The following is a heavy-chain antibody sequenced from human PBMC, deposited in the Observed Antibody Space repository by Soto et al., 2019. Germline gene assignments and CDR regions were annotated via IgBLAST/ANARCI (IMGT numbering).Heavy chain of an antibody. CDR2: IYWDDDK. D-gene: IGHD6-6*01. J-gene: IGHJ4*02. V-gene: IGHV2-5*02. Sequence: SGPTLVNPTQTLTLTCTFSGFSLSTDDVGVGWIRQPPGKALDWLAVIYWDDDKRYSPSLKSRLTITKDTSKKQVLLTMTNMDPVDTATYLCARSKYSISSFDYWGQGALVTVSS. CDR1: GFSLSTDDVG. CDR3: ARSKYSISSFDY.